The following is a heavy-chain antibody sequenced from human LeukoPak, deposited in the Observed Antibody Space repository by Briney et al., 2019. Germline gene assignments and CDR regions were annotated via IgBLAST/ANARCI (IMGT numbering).Heavy chain of an antibody. V-gene: IGHV3-23*01. J-gene: IGHJ6*02. CDR2: ITGNGGNT. CDR1: GFIFSSYS. Sequence: TGGSLRLSCAASGFIFSSYSMSWVRQAPGKGLEWVSVITGNGGNTYYADSVKGRFTISKDNSKNTVYLQMSSLRVDDTAVYYCAKAASSSWPSYYYGMDVWGQGTTVTVSS. CDR3: AKAASSSWPSYYYGMDV. D-gene: IGHD6-13*01.